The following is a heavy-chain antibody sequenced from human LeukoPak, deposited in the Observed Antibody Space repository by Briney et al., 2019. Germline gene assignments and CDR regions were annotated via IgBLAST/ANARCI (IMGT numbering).Heavy chain of an antibody. Sequence: GGSLRLSCAASGFTCTTYAMSWVRQTPGKGLEWVSTFSGSVDTTYHADSVKGRFTISRDNSKNTVYLQMNSLRAEDTAVYYCAKASAGTCSGARCYYFDSWGQGTPVTVSS. CDR1: GFTCTTYA. J-gene: IGHJ4*02. V-gene: IGHV3-23*01. CDR3: AKASAGTCSGARCYYFDS. D-gene: IGHD2-15*01. CDR2: FSGSVDTT.